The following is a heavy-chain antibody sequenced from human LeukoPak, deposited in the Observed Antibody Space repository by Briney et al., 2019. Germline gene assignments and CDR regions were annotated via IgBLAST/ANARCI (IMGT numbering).Heavy chain of an antibody. CDR3: ARLWDVREENYFDY. D-gene: IGHD3-10*01. J-gene: IGHJ4*02. CDR1: GDSISSSSYY. Sequence: PSETLSLTCTVSGDSISSSSYYWGWIRQPPGKGLEWIGSIYYSGSTYYNPSLKSRVTISVDTSKNQFSLKLSSVTAADTAVYYCARLWDVREENYFDYWGQGTLVTVSS. CDR2: IYYSGST. V-gene: IGHV4-39*07.